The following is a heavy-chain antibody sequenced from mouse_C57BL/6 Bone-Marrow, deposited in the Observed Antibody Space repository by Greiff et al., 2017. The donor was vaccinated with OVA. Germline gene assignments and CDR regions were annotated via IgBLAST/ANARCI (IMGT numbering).Heavy chain of an antibody. D-gene: IGHD1-1*01. CDR3: ARGGSVVPHWYFDV. CDR1: GYSITSGYN. J-gene: IGHJ1*01. CDR2: IQYSGST. Sequence: EVKLQESGPDLVKPSQSLSLTCTVTGYSITSGYNWHWIRQFPGNKLEWMGYIQYSGSTNYNPSLKSRISITRDTSKNPFFLQLKSVTTEDTATYDGARGGSVVPHWYFDVWGAGTTATVSS. V-gene: IGHV3-1*02.